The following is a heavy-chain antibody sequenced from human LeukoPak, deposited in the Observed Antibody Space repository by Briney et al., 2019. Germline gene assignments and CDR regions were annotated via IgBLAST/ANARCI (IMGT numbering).Heavy chain of an antibody. Sequence: GGSLRLSCAASGFTFSSYWMSWVRQAPGKGLEWVANIKQDGSEKYYVDSVKGRFTISRDNAKNSLYLQMNSLRAEDTAVYYCARGPKPASIAARRPYYYYYMDVWGKGTTVTVSS. CDR1: GFTFSSYW. J-gene: IGHJ6*03. D-gene: IGHD6-6*01. CDR2: IKQDGSEK. V-gene: IGHV3-7*01. CDR3: ARGPKPASIAARRPYYYYYMDV.